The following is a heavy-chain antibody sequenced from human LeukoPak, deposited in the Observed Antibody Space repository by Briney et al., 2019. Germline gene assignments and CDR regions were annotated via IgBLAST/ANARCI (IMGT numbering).Heavy chain of an antibody. Sequence: GGSPRLSCAASGFTFSSYGMHWVRQAPGKGLGWVAVIWYDGSNKYYADSVKGRFTISRDNSKNTLYLQMNSLRAEDTAVYYCARDDYAYCGGDCYSDYWGQGTLVTVSS. CDR3: ARDDYAYCGGDCYSDY. CDR2: IWYDGSNK. D-gene: IGHD2-21*02. CDR1: GFTFSSYG. V-gene: IGHV3-33*01. J-gene: IGHJ4*02.